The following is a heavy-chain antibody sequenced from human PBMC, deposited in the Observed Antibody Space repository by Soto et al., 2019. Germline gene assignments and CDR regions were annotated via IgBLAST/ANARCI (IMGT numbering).Heavy chain of an antibody. J-gene: IGHJ4*02. CDR2: ISYDGSNK. V-gene: IGHV3-30-3*01. CDR3: AREGLVVVAATFDY. D-gene: IGHD2-15*01. CDR1: GFTFSSYA. Sequence: QVQLVESGGGVVQPGRSLRLSCAASGFTFSSYAMHWVRQAPGKGLEWVAVISYDGSNKYYADSVKGRFTISRDNSKNTLYLQMNSLRAEDTAVYYCAREGLVVVAATFDYWGQGTLVTVSS.